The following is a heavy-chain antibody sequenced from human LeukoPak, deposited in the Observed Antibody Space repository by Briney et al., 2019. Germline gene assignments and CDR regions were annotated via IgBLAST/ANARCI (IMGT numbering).Heavy chain of an antibody. CDR2: IESDASRS. CDR1: GFTFSNYW. Sequence: GGSLRLSCAASGFTFSNYWMDWVRQAPGKGLEWVSNIESDASRSYYADSVKGRFTTSRDNAKNTLYLQMNSLRADDTAMYYCVRDMNTGEGWGQGTLVTVSS. CDR3: VRDMNTGEG. V-gene: IGHV3-74*01. D-gene: IGHD4-11*01. J-gene: IGHJ4*02.